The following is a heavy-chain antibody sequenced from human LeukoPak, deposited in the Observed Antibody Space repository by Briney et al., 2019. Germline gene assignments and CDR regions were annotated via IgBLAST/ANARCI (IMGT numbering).Heavy chain of an antibody. CDR3: ARGLIAAAANNWFDP. D-gene: IGHD6-13*01. CDR2: INPNSGGT. V-gene: IGHV1-2*02. J-gene: IGHJ5*02. Sequence: GASVKVSCKASGYTFTGYYMHWVRQAPGQGLAWMGWINPNSGGTNYAQKFQGRVTMTRDTSISTAYMELSRLRSDDTAVYYCARGLIAAAANNWFDPWGQGTLVTVSS. CDR1: GYTFTGYY.